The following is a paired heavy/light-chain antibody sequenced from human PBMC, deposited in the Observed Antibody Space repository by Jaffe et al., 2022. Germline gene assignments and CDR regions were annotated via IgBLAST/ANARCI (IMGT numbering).Light chain of an antibody. CDR1: IIGSER. CDR3: QVWDSSTDHVV. CDR2: YSS. Sequence: SYVLTQPPSVSVAPGKTASITCGGNIIGSERVNWYQQMPGQAPVLVIFYSSDRPSGIPERFSGSNSGNTATLTISRVEAGDEADYYCQVWDSSTDHVVFGGGTKLTVL. J-gene: IGLJ2*01. V-gene: IGLV3-21*04.
Heavy chain of an antibody. CDR1: GFTFRDHA. CDR2: IRSEAYGGTA. J-gene: IGHJ4*02. V-gene: IGHV3-49*03. Sequence: EVQLVESGGDLVQPGRSLRLSCATSGFTFRDHALSWFRQAPGKGLEWVGFIRSEAYGGTAQYAASVTGRFIISRDDFASITYLQMNSLKIEDTAVYYCSNAGSEGGAFPFDYWGQGTLVTVSS. CDR3: SNAGSEGGAFPFDY. D-gene: IGHD2-2*01.